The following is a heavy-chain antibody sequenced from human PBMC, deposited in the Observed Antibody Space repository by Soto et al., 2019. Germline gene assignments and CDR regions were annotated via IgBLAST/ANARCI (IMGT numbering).Heavy chain of an antibody. Sequence: SVKVSCKASGGTFSSYAISWVRQAPGQGLEWMGGIIPIFGTANYAQKFQGRVTITADESTSTAYMELSSLRSEDTAVYYCATSYGDTAMDPGKYWGQGTLVTVSS. J-gene: IGHJ4*02. D-gene: IGHD5-18*01. CDR1: GGTFSSYA. V-gene: IGHV1-69*13. CDR3: ATSYGDTAMDPGKY. CDR2: IIPIFGTA.